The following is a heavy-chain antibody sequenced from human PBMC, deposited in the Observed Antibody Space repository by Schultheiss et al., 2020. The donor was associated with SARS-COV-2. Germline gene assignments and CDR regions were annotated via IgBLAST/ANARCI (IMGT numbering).Heavy chain of an antibody. CDR2: ISGSGGST. CDR3: ATCLKWGSWDNYFDY. V-gene: IGHV3-23*01. D-gene: IGHD1-26*01. Sequence: SCAASGFTFSSYAMHWVRQAPGKGLEWVSAISGSGGSTYYADSVKGRFTISRDNSKNTLYLQMNSLRAEDTAVYYCATCLKWGSWDNYFDYWGQGTLVTVSS. CDR1: GFTFSSYA. J-gene: IGHJ4*02.